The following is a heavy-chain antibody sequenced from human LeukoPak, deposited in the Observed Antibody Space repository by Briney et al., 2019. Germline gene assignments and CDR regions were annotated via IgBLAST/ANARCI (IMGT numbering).Heavy chain of an antibody. V-gene: IGHV3-30*03. CDR2: ISFDASNK. CDR3: ATEGSFDY. Sequence: GGSLRLSCAASGFTFSSYGMHWVRQAPGKGLEWVAVISFDASNKYYADSVKGRFTISRDNSKDTLYLQMNSLRAEDAAVYYCATEGSFDYWGQGTLVTVSS. CDR1: GFTFSSYG. J-gene: IGHJ4*02.